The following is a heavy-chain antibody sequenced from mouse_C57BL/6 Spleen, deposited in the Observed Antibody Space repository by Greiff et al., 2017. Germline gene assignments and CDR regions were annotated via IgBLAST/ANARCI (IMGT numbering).Heavy chain of an antibody. CDR3: ARFTTYYAMDY. CDR1: GYTFTDYY. V-gene: IGHV1-26*01. J-gene: IGHJ4*01. D-gene: IGHD1-1*01. CDR2: INPNNGGT. Sequence: EVQLQQSGPELVKPGASVKISCKASGYTFTDYYMNWVKQSHGKSLEWIGDINPNNGGTSYNQKFKGKATLTVDKSSSTAYMELRSLTSEDSAVYYCARFTTYYAMDYWGQGTSVTVSS.